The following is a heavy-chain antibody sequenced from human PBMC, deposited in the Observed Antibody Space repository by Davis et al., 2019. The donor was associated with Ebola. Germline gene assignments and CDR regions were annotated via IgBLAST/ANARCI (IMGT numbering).Heavy chain of an antibody. CDR1: GFTFSSYG. CDR3: AKVESSSLP. Sequence: GGSLRLSCAASGFTFSSYGMHWVRQAPGKGLEWVAVISYDGSNKYYADSVKGRFTISRDNSKNTLYLQMNSLRAEDTAVYYCAKVESSSLPWGQGTLVTVSS. J-gene: IGHJ5*02. D-gene: IGHD6-6*01. V-gene: IGHV3-30*18. CDR2: ISYDGSNK.